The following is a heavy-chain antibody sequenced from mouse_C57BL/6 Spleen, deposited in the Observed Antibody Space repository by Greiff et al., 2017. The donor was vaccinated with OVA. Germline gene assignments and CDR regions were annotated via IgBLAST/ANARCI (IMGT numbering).Heavy chain of an antibody. CDR2: IYPRSGNT. CDR3: ARDWEEAMDY. CDR1: GYTFTSYG. V-gene: IGHV1-81*01. J-gene: IGHJ4*01. Sequence: VQLVESGAELARPGASVKLSCKASGYTFTSYGISWVKQRTGQGLEWIGEIYPRSGNTYYNEKFKGKATLTADKSSSTAYMELRSLTSEDSAVYFCARDWEEAMDYWGQGTSVTVSS. D-gene: IGHD4-1*01.